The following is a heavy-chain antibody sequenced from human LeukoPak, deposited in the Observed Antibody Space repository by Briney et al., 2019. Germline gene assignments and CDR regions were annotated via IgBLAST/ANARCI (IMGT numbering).Heavy chain of an antibody. V-gene: IGHV3-NL1*01. CDR1: GFTFSHYS. Sequence: GGSLRLSCVASGFTFSHYSLHWVRQAPGKGLEWVSAISGSGGSTYYADSVKGRFTISRDNSKSTVSLQMNSLRAEDTAVYYCARGSGTYYPFDHWGQGTLVTVSS. D-gene: IGHD1-26*01. CDR2: ISGSGGST. CDR3: ARGSGTYYPFDH. J-gene: IGHJ4*02.